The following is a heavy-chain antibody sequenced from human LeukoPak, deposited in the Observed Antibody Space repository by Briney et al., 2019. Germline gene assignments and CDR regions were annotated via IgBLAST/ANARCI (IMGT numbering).Heavy chain of an antibody. V-gene: IGHV3-23*01. J-gene: IGHJ4*02. Sequence: GGSLRLSCAASGFTFSSYAMSWVRQAPGKGLEWVSAISGSGGSTYYADSVKGRFTISRDNSKKTLYLQMNSLRAEDTAVYYCAKERENYDILTGYLDWGQGTLVTVSS. CDR3: AKERENYDILTGYLD. CDR1: GFTFSSYA. D-gene: IGHD3-9*01. CDR2: ISGSGGST.